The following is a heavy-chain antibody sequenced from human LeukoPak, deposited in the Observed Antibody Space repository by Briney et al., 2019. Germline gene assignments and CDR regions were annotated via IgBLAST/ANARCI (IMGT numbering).Heavy chain of an antibody. J-gene: IGHJ4*02. CDR3: GRDFYDFWSGYYGHLEY. Sequence: PGESLRLSCAASGFTFSNYWMNWVRQAPGKGLEWVANIKQDGSEKYYLDSVKGRFTISRDNAKNSLYLQMNSLRAKDTAVYYCGRDFYDFWSGYYGHLEYWGQGALVTVSS. CDR1: GFTFSNYW. V-gene: IGHV3-7*01. CDR2: IKQDGSEK. D-gene: IGHD3-3*01.